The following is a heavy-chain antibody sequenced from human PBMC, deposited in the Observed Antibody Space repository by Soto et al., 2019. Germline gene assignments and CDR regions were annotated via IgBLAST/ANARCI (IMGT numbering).Heavy chain of an antibody. CDR3: AREQPLYYDFWSGYRTVGYFDY. CDR2: ISAYNGNT. J-gene: IGHJ4*02. CDR1: GYTFTSYG. D-gene: IGHD3-3*01. V-gene: IGHV1-18*01. Sequence: ASVKVSCKASGYTFTSYGISWVRQAPGQGLEWMGWISAYNGNTNYAQKLQGRVTMTTDTSTSTAYMELRSLRSDDTAVYYCAREQPLYYDFWSGYRTVGYFDYWGQGNLVTVSS.